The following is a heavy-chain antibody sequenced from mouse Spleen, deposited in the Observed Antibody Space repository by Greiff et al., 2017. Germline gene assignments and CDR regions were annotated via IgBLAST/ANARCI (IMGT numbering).Heavy chain of an antibody. J-gene: IGHJ3*01. CDR2: INPNNGGT. CDR3: ARYGNYVGFAY. Sequence: EVQLQQSGPELVKPGASVKIPCKASGYTFTDYNMDWVKQSHGKSLEWIGDINPNNGGTIYNQKFKGKATLTVDKSSSTAYMELRSLTSEDTAVYYCARYGNYVGFAYWGQGTLVTVSA. D-gene: IGHD2-1*01. CDR1: GYTFTDYN. V-gene: IGHV1-18*01.